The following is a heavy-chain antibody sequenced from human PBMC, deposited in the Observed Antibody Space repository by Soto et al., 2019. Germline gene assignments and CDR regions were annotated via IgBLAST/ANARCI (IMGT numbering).Heavy chain of an antibody. Sequence: QVQLVQSGAEVKKPGSSVKVSCKASGGTFSSYTISWVRQAPGQGLEWMGRIIPILGIANYAQKFQGRVTITADKSTSTAYMELSSLRSEDTAVYYCASFSPQHSEGRFGELHYWGQGTLVTVSS. J-gene: IGHJ4*02. V-gene: IGHV1-69*02. CDR2: IIPILGIA. CDR1: GGTFSSYT. D-gene: IGHD3-10*01. CDR3: ASFSPQHSEGRFGELHY.